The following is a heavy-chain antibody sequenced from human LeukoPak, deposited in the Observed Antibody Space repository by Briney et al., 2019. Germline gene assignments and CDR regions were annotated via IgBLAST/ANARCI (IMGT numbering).Heavy chain of an antibody. CDR3: AREKSGGYSCGHDAFDI. CDR2: INPSGGST. D-gene: IGHD5-18*01. Sequence: ASVKVSCKASGYTFTSYYMHWVRQAPGQGLEWMGIINPSGGSTSYAQKFQGRVTMTRDTSTSTVYMELSSLRSEDTAVYYCAREKSGGYSCGHDAFDIWGQGTMVTVSS. CDR1: GYTFTSYY. J-gene: IGHJ3*02. V-gene: IGHV1-46*01.